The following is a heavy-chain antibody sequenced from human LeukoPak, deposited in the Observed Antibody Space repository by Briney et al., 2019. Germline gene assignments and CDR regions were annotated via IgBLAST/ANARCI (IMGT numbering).Heavy chain of an antibody. CDR3: ARFPVPPPWEHEDY. D-gene: IGHD1-26*01. CDR2: INPNSGGT. Sequence: ASVKVSCKASGYTFTGYCMHWVRQAPGQGLEWMGWINPNSGGTNYAQKFQGRVTMTRDTSISTAYMELSRLRSDDTAVYYCARFPVPPPWEHEDYWGQGTLVTVSS. CDR1: GYTFTGYC. V-gene: IGHV1-2*02. J-gene: IGHJ4*02.